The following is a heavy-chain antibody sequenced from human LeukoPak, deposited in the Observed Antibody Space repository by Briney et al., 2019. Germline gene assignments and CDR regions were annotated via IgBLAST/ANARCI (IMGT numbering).Heavy chain of an antibody. CDR3: ARVPHNCSSDRCYSRWFDP. V-gene: IGHV4-38-2*02. D-gene: IGHD2-15*01. CDR1: GYSISSGYL. CDR2: IDGSGSS. Sequence: SETLSLTCTVSGYSISSGYLWGWIRQPPGKGLEWIGSIDGSGSSYYNPSLKSRVTISVDTSRNQFSLKMTSVTAADTAVYYCARVPHNCSSDRCYSRWFDPWGQGTLVIVSS. J-gene: IGHJ5*02.